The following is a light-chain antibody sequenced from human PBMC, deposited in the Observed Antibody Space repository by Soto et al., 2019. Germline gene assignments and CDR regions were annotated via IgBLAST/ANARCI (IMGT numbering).Light chain of an antibody. J-gene: IGKJ3*01. CDR2: DVS. Sequence: ETVMTQSPVTLSVSPGERATLSCRASQSVSSSLAGYQHKPGQAPRLLIYDVSTRATGIPARFSGSGSGTEFALTISSLQSEDFAGYYCQQYNNWPLFGPGTKVYL. CDR3: QQYNNWPL. V-gene: IGKV3-15*01. CDR1: QSVSSS.